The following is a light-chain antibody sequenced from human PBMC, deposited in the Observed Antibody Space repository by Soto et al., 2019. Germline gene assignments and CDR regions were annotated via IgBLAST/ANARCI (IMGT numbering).Light chain of an antibody. CDR1: QSISIY. Sequence: DIHMPQSPSSLSATAGDRVTITCRASQSISIYLNWYQQKPGKAPKLLINGASSLQSGVPSRFSGSGSGADFALTISSLQPEDFATYYCQQSYNTPGTFGGGTKVDIK. CDR2: GAS. J-gene: IGKJ4*01. CDR3: QQSYNTPGT. V-gene: IGKV1-39*01.